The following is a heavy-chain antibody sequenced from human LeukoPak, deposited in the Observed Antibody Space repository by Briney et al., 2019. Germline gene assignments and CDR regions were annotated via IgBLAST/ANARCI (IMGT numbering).Heavy chain of an antibody. D-gene: IGHD2-2*01. V-gene: IGHV1-69*13. CDR2: IIPIFGTA. CDR1: GGTFSSYA. Sequence: SVKVSCKASGGTFSSYAISWVRQAPGQGLEWMGGIIPIFGTANYAQKFQGRVTITADESTSTAYMELSSLRSEDTAVYYCASLPFRTDVQLDDYWGQGTLVTVSS. CDR3: ASLPFRTDVQLDDY. J-gene: IGHJ4*02.